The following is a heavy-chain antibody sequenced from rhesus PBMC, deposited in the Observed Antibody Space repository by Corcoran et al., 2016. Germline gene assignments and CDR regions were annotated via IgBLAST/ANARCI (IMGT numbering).Heavy chain of an antibody. J-gene: IGHJ5-2*02. CDR2: IDWDDDK. CDR3: ALLRNSNYVDSLDV. CDR1: GFSLSTSGMR. Sequence: QVTLKESGPALVKPTQTLTLPCTFSGFSLSTSGMRVSWIRQLPGKALEWLAHIDWDDDKYYSTSLKSRLTISKDTSKNQVVLTMTNMDPVDTATYYCALLRNSNYVDSLDVWGRGVLVTVSS. D-gene: IGHD4-23*01. V-gene: IGHV2S2*01.